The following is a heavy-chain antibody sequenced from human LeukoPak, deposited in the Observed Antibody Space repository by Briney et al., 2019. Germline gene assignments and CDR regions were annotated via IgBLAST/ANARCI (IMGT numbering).Heavy chain of an antibody. V-gene: IGHV4-59*01. CDR2: IYYSGST. CDR1: GGSISSYY. J-gene: IGHJ4*02. CDR3: ARVYSNYSHYFDY. Sequence: SETLSLTCTVSGGSISSYYWSWIRQPPGKGLEWIGYIYYSGSTNYNPSLKSRVTISVDTSKNQFSLKLSSVTAADTAVYYCARVYSNYSHYFDYWGQGTLVTVSS. D-gene: IGHD4-11*01.